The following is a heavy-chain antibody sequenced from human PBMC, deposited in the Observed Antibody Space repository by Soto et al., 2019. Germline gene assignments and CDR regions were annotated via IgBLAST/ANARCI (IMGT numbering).Heavy chain of an antibody. CDR3: ARRYGTVFDY. CDR2: IYYSGST. Sequence: SETLSLTCTVSGGSISSYYWSWIRQPPGKGLEWIGYIYYSGSTNYNPSLKSRVTISVDTSKNQFSLRLSSVTAADTAVYYCARRYGTVFDYWGQGTLVTVSS. J-gene: IGHJ4*02. CDR1: GGSISSYY. D-gene: IGHD6-13*01. V-gene: IGHV4-59*01.